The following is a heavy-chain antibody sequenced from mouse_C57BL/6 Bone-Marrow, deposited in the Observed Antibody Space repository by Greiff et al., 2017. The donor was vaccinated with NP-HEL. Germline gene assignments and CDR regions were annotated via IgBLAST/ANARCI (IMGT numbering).Heavy chain of an antibody. CDR3: AREGYYFY. CDR2: IDPEDGET. CDR1: GFNIKDYY. J-gene: IGHJ2*01. D-gene: IGHD2-3*01. V-gene: IGHV14-2*01. Sequence: EVMLVESGAELVKPGASVKLSCTASGFNIKDYYMHWVKQRTEQGLEWIGRIDPEDGETKYAPKFQGKATITADTSSNTACLQLSSLTSEDTAVYYCAREGYYFYWGQGTTLTVSS.